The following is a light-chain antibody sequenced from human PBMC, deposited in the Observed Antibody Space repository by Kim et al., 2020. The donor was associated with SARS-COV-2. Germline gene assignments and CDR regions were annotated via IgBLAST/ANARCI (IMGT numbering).Light chain of an antibody. CDR2: NDN. CDR3: TSWDDSLSGYV. CDR1: SSSIGSNT. Sequence: QSVLTQSPSASGTPGQRVTISCSGSSSSIGSNTVNWYKQVPGTAPKLLIYNDNQRPSGVPDRFSGSKSGSSASLAISGLQSEDEADYYCTSWDDSLSGYVFGTGTKVTVL. J-gene: IGLJ1*01. V-gene: IGLV1-44*01.